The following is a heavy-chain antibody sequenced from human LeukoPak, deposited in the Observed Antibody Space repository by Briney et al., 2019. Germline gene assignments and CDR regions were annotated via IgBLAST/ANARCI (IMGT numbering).Heavy chain of an antibody. CDR2: INTDGSST. CDR3: ARGGSRSWNGFDY. J-gene: IGHJ4*02. D-gene: IGHD6-13*01. CDR1: GFTFSSYW. V-gene: IGHV3-74*01. Sequence: GGSLRLSCAASGFTFSSYWMHWVRQAPGKGLVWVSRINTDGSSTSYADSVKGRFTISRDNAKNTLYLQMNSLRAEDTAVYYCARGGSRSWNGFDYWGQGTLVTVSS.